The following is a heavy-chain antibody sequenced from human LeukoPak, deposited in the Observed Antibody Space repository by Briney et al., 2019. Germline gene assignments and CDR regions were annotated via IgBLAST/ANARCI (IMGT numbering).Heavy chain of an antibody. D-gene: IGHD6-6*01. J-gene: IGHJ4*02. Sequence: PSETLSLTCAVYGGSFSGYYWSWIRQPPGEGLEWIGSIYYSGSTYYNPSLKSRVTISVDTSKNQFSLKLSSVTAADTAVYYCARHTTLSIAAQFDYWGQGTLVTVSS. CDR3: ARHTTLSIAAQFDY. CDR1: GGSFSGYY. CDR2: IYYSGST. V-gene: IGHV4-34*01.